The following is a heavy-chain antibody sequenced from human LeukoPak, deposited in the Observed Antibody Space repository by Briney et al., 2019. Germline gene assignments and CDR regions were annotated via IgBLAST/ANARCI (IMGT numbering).Heavy chain of an antibody. CDR2: IIPIFGTA. J-gene: IGHJ4*02. Sequence: ASVKVSCKASGYTFTGYYMHWVRQAPGQGLEWMGGIIPIFGTANYAQKFQGRVTITADESTSTAYMELSSLRSEDTAVYYCARGLPNYYDSSGYSWGQGTLVTVSS. CDR3: ARGLPNYYDSSGYS. V-gene: IGHV1-69*13. D-gene: IGHD3-22*01. CDR1: GYTFTGYY.